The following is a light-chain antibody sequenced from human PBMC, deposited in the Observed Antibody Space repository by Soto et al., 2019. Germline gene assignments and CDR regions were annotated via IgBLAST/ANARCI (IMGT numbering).Light chain of an antibody. CDR1: QGINNY. CDR3: QHYGGMWT. V-gene: IGKV1-8*01. J-gene: IGKJ1*01. CDR2: AAS. Sequence: AIRMTQSPSSFSASTGDRVTITFRASQGINNYLAWYQQKPGKAPKLLIYAASTLQSGVPSRFSGSGYGTEFILTISSLQADDFATYWCQHYGGMWTFGQGTKVDI.